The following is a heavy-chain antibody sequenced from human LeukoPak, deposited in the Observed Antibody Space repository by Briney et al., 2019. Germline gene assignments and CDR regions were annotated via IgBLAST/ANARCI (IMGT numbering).Heavy chain of an antibody. CDR1: GYTFTSYG. CDR2: ISAYNGIT. Sequence: ASVKASCKASGYTFTSYGISWVRQAPGQRLEWRGWISAYNGITNYAQKLQGRVTMTTDTSTSTAYMELRSLRADDTAVYYCARFFSSGWPYYYYYGMDVWGQGSTVTVS. CDR3: ARFFSSGWPYYYYYGMDV. J-gene: IGHJ6*02. V-gene: IGHV1-18*01. D-gene: IGHD6-19*01.